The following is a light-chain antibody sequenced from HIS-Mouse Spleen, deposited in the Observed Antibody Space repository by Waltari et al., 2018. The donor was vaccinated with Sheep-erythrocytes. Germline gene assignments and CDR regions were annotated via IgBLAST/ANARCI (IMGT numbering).Light chain of an antibody. CDR3: MQGDT. CDR2: GAS. V-gene: IGKV3-20*01. CDR1: QSVSSSY. J-gene: IGKJ2*01. Sequence: EIVLTQSPGTLSLSPGERATLSCRASQSVSSSYLAWYQQKPGQAPRLLIYGASSRATGIPDRFSGSGSGTDFTLKISRVEAEDVGVYYCMQGDTFGQGTKLEIK.